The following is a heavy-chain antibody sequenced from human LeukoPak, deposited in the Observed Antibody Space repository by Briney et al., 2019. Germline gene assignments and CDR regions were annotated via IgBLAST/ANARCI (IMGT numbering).Heavy chain of an antibody. J-gene: IGHJ4*02. CDR1: GFTFSSYS. Sequence: GGSLRLSCAASGFTFSSYSMNWVRQDPGKGLEWVSYISSSSTYIYYAGSVKGRFTISRDNAKNSLYLQMNSLRAEDTAVYYCAREIVGGTSYWGQGTLVTVSS. CDR3: AREIVGGTSY. CDR2: ISSSSTYI. D-gene: IGHD1-26*01. V-gene: IGHV3-21*01.